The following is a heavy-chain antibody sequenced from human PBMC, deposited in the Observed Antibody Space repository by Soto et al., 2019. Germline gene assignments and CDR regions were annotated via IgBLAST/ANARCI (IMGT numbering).Heavy chain of an antibody. CDR1: GCSISSGSYH. D-gene: IGHD1-26*01. V-gene: IGHV4-31*03. Sequence: SXETLSLTCTVSGCSISSGSYHWSWIRQHPGKGLEWIGNIYYSGSSYYNPSLKSRATISIDTSKDQFSLRLGSVTAADTAVYYCARVEGSSYYFRHDCWGRGTLVTVSS. CDR2: IYYSGSS. CDR3: ARVEGSSYYFRHDC. J-gene: IGHJ4*02.